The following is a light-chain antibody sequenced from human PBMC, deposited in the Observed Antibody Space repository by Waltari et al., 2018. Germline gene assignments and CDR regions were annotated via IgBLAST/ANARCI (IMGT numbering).Light chain of an antibody. CDR3: SSYTSTSAFYV. CDR1: SSDIGAYNY. J-gene: IGLJ1*01. CDR2: EVS. Sequence: QSALTQPASVSGFPGQSITISCTGPSSDIGAYNYVSWYQQHPGEVPKLMIYEVSNRPSGVANRFSGSKSGNTASLSISGLQAEDEADYYCSSYTSTSAFYVFGTGTKVTVL. V-gene: IGLV2-14*01.